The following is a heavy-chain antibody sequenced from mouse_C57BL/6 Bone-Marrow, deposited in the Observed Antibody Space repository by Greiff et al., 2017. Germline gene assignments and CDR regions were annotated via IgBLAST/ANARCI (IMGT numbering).Heavy chain of an antibody. CDR3: ARSHYGSSYGGFDY. J-gene: IGHJ2*01. Sequence: EVQLQQSGPELVKPGASVKISCKASGYSFTDYNMNWVKQSNGKSLEWIGVINPNYGTTSYNQNFKGKATLTVDQSSSTAYMQLNSLTSEDSAVYYCARSHYGSSYGGFDYWGQGTTLTVSS. D-gene: IGHD1-1*01. CDR1: GYSFTDYN. V-gene: IGHV1-39*01. CDR2: INPNYGTT.